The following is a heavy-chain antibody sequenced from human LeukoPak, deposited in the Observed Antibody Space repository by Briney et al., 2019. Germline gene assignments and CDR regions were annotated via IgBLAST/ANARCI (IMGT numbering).Heavy chain of an antibody. V-gene: IGHV1-24*01. CDR1: GYTLTELS. J-gene: IGHJ4*02. CDR3: AREGELPWGYYFDY. D-gene: IGHD1-26*01. Sequence: ASVKVSCKVSGYTLTELSMHWVRQAPGKGLEWMGGFDPEDGETIYAQKFQGRVTITTDESTSTAYMELSSLRSEDTAVYYCAREGELPWGYYFDYWGQGTLVTVSS. CDR2: FDPEDGET.